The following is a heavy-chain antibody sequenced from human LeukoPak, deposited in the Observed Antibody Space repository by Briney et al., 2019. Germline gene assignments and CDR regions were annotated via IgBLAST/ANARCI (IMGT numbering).Heavy chain of an antibody. V-gene: IGHV3-23*01. CDR1: GFAFSVYA. CDR2: INANSGTT. Sequence: GGSLILSCTASGFAFSVYAMSWLRQPPGKGLEWVSTINANSGTTSYAASVRGRFTISRDNSKNTLYLQLNTLRADDTATYYCARPISGGLAVTADWFHPWGQGSLVVVSS. D-gene: IGHD6-19*01. J-gene: IGHJ5*01. CDR3: ARPISGGLAVTADWFHP.